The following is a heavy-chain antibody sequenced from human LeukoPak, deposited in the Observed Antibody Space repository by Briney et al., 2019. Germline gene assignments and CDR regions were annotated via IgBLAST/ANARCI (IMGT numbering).Heavy chain of an antibody. CDR2: ISNIGDST. J-gene: IGHJ4*02. CDR1: GFTFTTYA. D-gene: IGHD6-13*01. Sequence: GGSLRLSCAASGFTFTTYAMSWVRQAPGRGLEWVSVISNIGDSTYYADSVKGRFTISRDSSKSTLFLQMSSLRAEDTAIYYCARDGARGAAAGTRGDYWGQGALVTVSS. V-gene: IGHV3-23*01. CDR3: ARDGARGAAAGTRGDY.